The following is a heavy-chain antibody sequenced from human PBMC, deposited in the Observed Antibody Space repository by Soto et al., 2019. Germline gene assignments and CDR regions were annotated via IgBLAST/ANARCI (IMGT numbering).Heavy chain of an antibody. J-gene: IGHJ4*01. V-gene: IGHV1-3*01. CDR1: GYMFTKSA. D-gene: IGHD6-19*01. CDR2: ISGDSGNT. Sequence: ASVKVSCKTSGYMFTKSAMHWVRQAPGQRLEWMGWISGDSGNTKYSPKLQDRVTITRDTSASTAYMELSSLRSEDTALYYCARDGVAAGNINFDYWGQGTLVTVSS. CDR3: ARDGVAAGNINFDY.